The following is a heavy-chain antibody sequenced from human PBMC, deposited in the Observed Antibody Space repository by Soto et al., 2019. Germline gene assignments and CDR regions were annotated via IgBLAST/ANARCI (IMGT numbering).Heavy chain of an antibody. CDR2: IYHSGST. Sequence: SETLSLTCAVSGYSISSGYYCGWIRQPPGKGLDWIATIYHSGSTFYNPSLESRVTISVDKSKNQFSLKLTSVTAADTAVYYCARDGGHGNNYWGQGTLVTVSS. CDR1: GYSISSGYY. D-gene: IGHD2-15*01. CDR3: ARDGGHGNNY. V-gene: IGHV4-38-2*02. J-gene: IGHJ4*02.